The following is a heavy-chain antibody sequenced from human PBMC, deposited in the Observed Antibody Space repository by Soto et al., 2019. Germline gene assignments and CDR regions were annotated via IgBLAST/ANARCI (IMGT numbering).Heavy chain of an antibody. CDR1: GGTFSRYA. CDR2: IIPIFDTP. CDR3: ATGEIVLVPAALTYYHYYLGLDV. D-gene: IGHD2-2*01. J-gene: IGHJ6*02. Sequence: QVQLVQSGAEVKKPGSSVKVSCKASGGTFSRYAVSWVRQAPGQGLEWMGGIIPIFDTPNYAQKFQGRVTITADESTNTAYMELSRLRSEDTAVYYCATGEIVLVPAALTYYHYYLGLDVWGRGTTVIVSS. V-gene: IGHV1-69*12.